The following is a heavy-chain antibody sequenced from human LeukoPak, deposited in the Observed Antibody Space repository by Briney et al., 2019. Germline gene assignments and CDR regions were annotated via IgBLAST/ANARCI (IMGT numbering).Heavy chain of an antibody. CDR3: ARGKIIMVRGVIIGGDAFDI. CDR2: IYSGGST. CDR1: GFTVSSNY. D-gene: IGHD3-10*01. J-gene: IGHJ3*02. Sequence: GGSLRLSCAASGFTVSSNYMSWVRQAPGKGLEWVSVIYSGGSTYYADSVKGRFTISRDNSKNTLYLQMNSLRAEDTAVYYCARGKIIMVRGVIIGGDAFDIWGQGTMVTVSS. V-gene: IGHV3-53*01.